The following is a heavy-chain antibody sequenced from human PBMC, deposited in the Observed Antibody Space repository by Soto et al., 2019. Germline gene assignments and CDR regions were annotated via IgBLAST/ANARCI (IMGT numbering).Heavy chain of an antibody. CDR2: IYYSGST. Sequence: SETLSLTCTVSGGSISSSSYYWGWIRQPPGKGLEWIGSIYYSGSTYYNPSLKSRVTISVDTSKNQFSLKLSSVTAADTAVYYCASHIVVVVAATYYFDYWGQGTLVTVSS. CDR1: GGSISSSSYY. D-gene: IGHD2-15*01. V-gene: IGHV4-39*01. CDR3: ASHIVVVVAATYYFDY. J-gene: IGHJ4*02.